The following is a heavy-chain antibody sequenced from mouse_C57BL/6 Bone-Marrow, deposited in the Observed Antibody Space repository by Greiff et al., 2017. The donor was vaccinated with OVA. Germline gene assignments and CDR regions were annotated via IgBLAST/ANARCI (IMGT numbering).Heavy chain of an antibody. CDR2: IRSKSNNYAT. CDR3: VRQGDAMDY. V-gene: IGHV10-1*01. CDR1: GFSFNTYA. J-gene: IGHJ4*01. Sequence: EVNVVESGGGLVQPKGSLKLSCAASGFSFNTYAMNWVRQAPGKGLEWVARIRSKSNNYATYYADSVKDRFTISRDDSESMLYLQMNNLKTEDTAMYYCVRQGDAMDYWGQGTSVTVSS.